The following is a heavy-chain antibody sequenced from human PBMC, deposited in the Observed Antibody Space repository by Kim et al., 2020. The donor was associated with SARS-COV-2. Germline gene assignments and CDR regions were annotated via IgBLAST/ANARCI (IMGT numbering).Heavy chain of an antibody. CDR2: ISSSSSYI. Sequence: GGSLRLSCAASGFTFSSYSMNWVRQAPGKGLEWVSSISSSSSYIYYADSVKGRFTISRDNAKNSLYLQMNSLRAEDTAVYYCAREVAFSYYGSGSYYPPNWFDPRGQGTLVTVSS. J-gene: IGHJ5*02. CDR1: GFTFSSYS. CDR3: AREVAFSYYGSGSYYPPNWFDP. D-gene: IGHD3-10*01. V-gene: IGHV3-21*01.